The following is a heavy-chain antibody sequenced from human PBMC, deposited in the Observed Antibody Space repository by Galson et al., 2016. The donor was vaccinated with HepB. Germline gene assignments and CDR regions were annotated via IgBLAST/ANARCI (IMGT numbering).Heavy chain of an antibody. J-gene: IGHJ4*02. Sequence: SLRLSCAASGFTLSVYWMHWVRQAPGRGLMWVSRINPDASTINYADSVRGRFTISRDNARSTLYLQMNSLRVEYTGVYYFTRGGLEPFDSGGQGILVTVSA. D-gene: IGHD1-1*01. CDR3: TRGGLEPFDS. CDR2: INPDASTI. CDR1: GFTLSVYW. V-gene: IGHV3-74*01.